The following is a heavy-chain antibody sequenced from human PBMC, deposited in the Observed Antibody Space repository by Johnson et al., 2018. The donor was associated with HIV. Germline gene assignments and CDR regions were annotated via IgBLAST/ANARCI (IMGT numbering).Heavy chain of an antibody. D-gene: IGHD3-9*01. J-gene: IGHJ3*02. CDR3: AREGGNYILTRGDAFDI. V-gene: IGHV3-30-3*01. CDR1: GFTFSSYA. Sequence: QVQLVESGGGVVQPGRSLRLSCAASGFTFSSYAMHWVRQAPGKGLEWVAVISYDGSNKYYADSVKGRFTISRDNSKNTLYLQMNSLRAEDTAVYYCAREGGNYILTRGDAFDIWGQGTMVTVSS. CDR2: ISYDGSNK.